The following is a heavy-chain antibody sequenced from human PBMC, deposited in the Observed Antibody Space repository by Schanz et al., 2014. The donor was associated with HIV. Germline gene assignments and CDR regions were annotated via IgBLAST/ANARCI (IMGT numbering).Heavy chain of an antibody. CDR3: ARAGVTDRFDH. CDR2: ISFDGSNK. Sequence: QVQMVESGGGVVQPGRSLRLSCAASGFTLSNSAMHWVRQAPGKGLEWVAIISFDGSNKYYADSVKGRFTISRDKAKNSLYLQMNSLRDEDTAVYYCARAGVTDRFDHWGQGTLVTVSS. CDR1: GFTLSNSA. V-gene: IGHV3-30-3*01. D-gene: IGHD2-21*02. J-gene: IGHJ4*02.